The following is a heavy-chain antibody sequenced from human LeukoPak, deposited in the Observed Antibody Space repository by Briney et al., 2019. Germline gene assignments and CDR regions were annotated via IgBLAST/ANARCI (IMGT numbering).Heavy chain of an antibody. Sequence: PGGSLRLSCAASGFTFSSYEMNWVRQAPGKGLEWVANIKQDGSEKYYVDSVKGRFTISRDNAKNSLYLQMNSLRAEDTAVYYCARTAPYGKFDYWGQGTLVTVSS. D-gene: IGHD3-10*01. CDR2: IKQDGSEK. J-gene: IGHJ4*02. CDR1: GFTFSSYE. V-gene: IGHV3-7*01. CDR3: ARTAPYGKFDY.